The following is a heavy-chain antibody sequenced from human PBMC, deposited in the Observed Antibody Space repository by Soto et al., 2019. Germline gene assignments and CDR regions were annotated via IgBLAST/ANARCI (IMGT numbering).Heavy chain of an antibody. Sequence: EVQLVQSGAEVKKPGESLKISCKGSGYSFTNYWIGWVRQMPGKGLEWMGIIYPGDSDTRYIPSFQGQVTISVDKSISTAYLQWSSLTASDTAMYYCARVGMVRGVIIADGPFDYWDQGTLVTVSS. CDR2: IYPGDSDT. D-gene: IGHD3-10*01. V-gene: IGHV5-51*01. J-gene: IGHJ4*02. CDR1: GYSFTNYW. CDR3: ARVGMVRGVIIADGPFDY.